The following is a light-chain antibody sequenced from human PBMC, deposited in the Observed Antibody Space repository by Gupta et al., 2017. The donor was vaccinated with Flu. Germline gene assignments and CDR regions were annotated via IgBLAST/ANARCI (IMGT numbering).Light chain of an antibody. CDR1: PSPAHN. CDR3: QQYHNWPRT. V-gene: IGKV3-15*01. J-gene: IGKJ1*01. Sequence: PAPLVCAPRERAPPPCRARPSPAHNFAWVQPGPGQAPRLLISCASTRGTTVPARFSGSGSGTDFTLTISSLQSEDFAVYYCQQYHNWPRTFGPGTKVEVK. CDR2: CAS.